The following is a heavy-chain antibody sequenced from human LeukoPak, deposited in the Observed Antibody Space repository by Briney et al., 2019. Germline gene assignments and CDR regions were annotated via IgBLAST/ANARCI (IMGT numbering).Heavy chain of an antibody. CDR3: ARTARGVIIKETMFDP. CDR2: INPSGGST. V-gene: IGHV1-46*01. CDR1: GYTFTSYY. D-gene: IGHD3-10*01. J-gene: IGHJ5*02. Sequence: GASVKVSCKASGYTFTSYYMHWVRQAPGQGLEWMGIINPSGGSTSYAQKFQGRVTMTGDTSTSTVYMELSSLRSEDTAVYYCARTARGVIIKETMFDPWGQGTLVTVSP.